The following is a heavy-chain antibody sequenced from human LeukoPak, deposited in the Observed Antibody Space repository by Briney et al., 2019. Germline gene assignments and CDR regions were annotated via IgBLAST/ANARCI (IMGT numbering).Heavy chain of an antibody. V-gene: IGHV3-66*01. D-gene: IGHD1-26*01. CDR1: GFTVSSNY. CDR2: IYSGGTT. J-gene: IGHJ6*02. CDR3: ARDPVGAIGYGMDV. Sequence: GGSLRLSCAASGFTVSSNYMSWVRHAPGKGLEWVSVIYSGGTTYYADSVKGRFTISRDTSKNTLYLQMNSLRAEDTAVYYCARDPVGAIGYGMDVWGQGTTVTVSS.